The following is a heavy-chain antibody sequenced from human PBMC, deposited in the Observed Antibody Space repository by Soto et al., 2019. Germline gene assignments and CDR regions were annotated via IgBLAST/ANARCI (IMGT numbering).Heavy chain of an antibody. J-gene: IGHJ4*02. Sequence: EVQLLESGGGLVQPGGSLRLSCAASGITFRQHAMSWVRQAPGKGLEWVSAVSGSGDSTYYAASVQGRFTISRDNSKNTLSLQMNSLRAEDTAIYYCAKRTGPKDYWGQGTLVTVSS. CDR3: AKRTGPKDY. CDR1: GITFRQHA. CDR2: VSGSGDST. V-gene: IGHV3-23*01. D-gene: IGHD3-9*01.